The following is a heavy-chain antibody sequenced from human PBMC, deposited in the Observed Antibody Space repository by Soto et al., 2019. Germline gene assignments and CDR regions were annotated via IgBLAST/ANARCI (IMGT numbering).Heavy chain of an antibody. CDR2: ITGSGAGT. V-gene: IGHV3-23*01. Sequence: EVQLLESGGGLVQPGGSLRLSCAASGFTFSNYALTWVRQAPGKGLEYVSSITGSGAGTFYADSVKGRFTISRDNSKNTLYLQLNSLRAEDTATYVCARDPNGDYVGAFDSWGQGSLVTVSS. CDR1: GFTFSNYA. D-gene: IGHD4-17*01. J-gene: IGHJ4*02. CDR3: ARDPNGDYVGAFDS.